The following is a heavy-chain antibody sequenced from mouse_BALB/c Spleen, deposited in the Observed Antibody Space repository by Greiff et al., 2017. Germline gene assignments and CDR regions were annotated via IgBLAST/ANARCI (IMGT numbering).Heavy chain of an antibody. CDR2: ISSGGST. J-gene: IGHJ4*01. V-gene: IGHV5-6-5*01. CDR3: ARADYGYAMDY. D-gene: IGHD1-1*01. Sequence: EVQRVESGGGLVKPGGSLKLSCAASGFTFSSYAMSWVRQTPEKRLEWVASISSGGSTYYPDSVKGRFTISRDNAKNTLYLEMSSLRSEDTAMYYCARADYGYAMDYWGQGTSVTVSS. CDR1: GFTFSSYA.